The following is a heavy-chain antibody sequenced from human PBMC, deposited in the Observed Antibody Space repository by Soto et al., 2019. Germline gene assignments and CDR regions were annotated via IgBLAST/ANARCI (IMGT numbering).Heavy chain of an antibody. CDR3: ARGWGPVVAAPAPPYYYYGMDV. V-gene: IGHV1-2*04. J-gene: IGHJ6*02. Sequence: ASVKVSCKASGYTFTGYYMHWVRQAPGQGLEWMGWINPNSGGTNYAQKFQGWVTMTRDTSISTAYMELGRLRSDDTAVYYCARGWGPVVAAPAPPYYYYGMDVWGQGTTVTVSS. CDR2: INPNSGGT. CDR1: GYTFTGYY. D-gene: IGHD2-15*01.